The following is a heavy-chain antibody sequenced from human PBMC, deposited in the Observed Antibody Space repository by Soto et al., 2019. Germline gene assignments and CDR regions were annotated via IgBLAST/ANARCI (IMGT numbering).Heavy chain of an antibody. V-gene: IGHV1-18*01. CDR1: GYTFINYD. CDR3: ARKVYIGNFGLDV. J-gene: IGHJ6*02. CDR2: ISISKGKT. Sequence: QVQLVQSGAEVKRPGASVKVSCKASGYTFINYDVAWVRRAPGQGLQWMGWISISKGKTYYEQSLQGRVTMTTDTVKTTAYMEVSSLISDDTAVYYCARKVYIGNFGLDVWGQGTTVTVSS. D-gene: IGHD3-10*01.